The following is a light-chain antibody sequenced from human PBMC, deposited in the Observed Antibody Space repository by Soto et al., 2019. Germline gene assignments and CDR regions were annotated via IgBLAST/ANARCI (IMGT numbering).Light chain of an antibody. J-gene: IGKJ2*01. CDR1: RSDRNTY. V-gene: IGKV3-20*01. Sequence: EIVLTQSPGTLSLSPGERATLSCRTSRSDRNTYLAWYQQKPGQAPRLLIYGASSRATGIPDRFSGSGSGTDFTLTISRLELEDFALYYCQQYGASPPVYAFGQGTKLEIK. CDR2: GAS. CDR3: QQYGASPPVYA.